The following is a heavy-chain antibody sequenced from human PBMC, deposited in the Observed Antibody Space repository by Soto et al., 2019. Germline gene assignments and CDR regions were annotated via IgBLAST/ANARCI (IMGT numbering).Heavy chain of an antibody. CDR3: ARDPGYYYDSSGYRMVYFDY. J-gene: IGHJ4*02. V-gene: IGHV4-31*03. Sequence: QVQLQESGPGLVKPSQTLSLTCTVSGGSISSGGYYWSWIRQHPGKGLEWIGYIYYSGSTYYNPSLKSRVTRSVDTSKYQFSLKLSSVTAAATAVYYCARDPGYYYDSSGYRMVYFDYWGQGTLVTVSS. D-gene: IGHD3-22*01. CDR2: IYYSGST. CDR1: GGSISSGGYY.